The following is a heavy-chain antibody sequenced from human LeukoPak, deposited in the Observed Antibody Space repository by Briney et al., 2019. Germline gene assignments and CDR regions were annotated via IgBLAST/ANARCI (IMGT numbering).Heavy chain of an antibody. CDR1: GGSISSYY. V-gene: IGHV4-59*08. J-gene: IGHJ4*02. CDR3: ARGPYDSSGFTFDY. Sequence: KSSETLSLTCTVSGGSISSYYWSWIRQPPGKGLEWIGYIYYSGSTNYSPSLKSRVTISVDTSKNQFSLKLSSVTAADTAVYYCARGPYDSSGFTFDYWGQGTLVTVSS. D-gene: IGHD3-22*01. CDR2: IYYSGST.